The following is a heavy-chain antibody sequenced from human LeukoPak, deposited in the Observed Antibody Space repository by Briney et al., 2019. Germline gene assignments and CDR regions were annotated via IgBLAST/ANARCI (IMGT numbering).Heavy chain of an antibody. J-gene: IGHJ4*02. D-gene: IGHD3-9*01. CDR3: ARHVWLQPFDY. Sequence: SETLSLTCAVYGGSFSGYYWSWIRQPPGKGLEWIGEINHSGSTNYNPSLKSRVTISVDTSKNQFSLKLSSGPAADTAVYYCARHVWLQPFDYWGQGTRVTVSS. CDR2: INHSGST. CDR1: GGSFSGYY. V-gene: IGHV4-34*01.